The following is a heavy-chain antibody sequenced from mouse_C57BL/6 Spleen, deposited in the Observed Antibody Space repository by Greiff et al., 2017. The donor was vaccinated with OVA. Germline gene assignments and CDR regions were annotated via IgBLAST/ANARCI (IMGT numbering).Heavy chain of an antibody. V-gene: IGHV1-81*01. CDR1: GYTFTSYG. Sequence: VKLMESGAELARPGASVKLSCKASGYTFTSYGISWVQQRTGQGLEWIGEIYPRSGNTYYNEKFKGKATLTADKSSSTAYMELRSLTSEDSAVYFCARYYGSSSYAMDYWGQGTSVTVSS. D-gene: IGHD1-1*01. J-gene: IGHJ4*01. CDR3: ARYYGSSSYAMDY. CDR2: IYPRSGNT.